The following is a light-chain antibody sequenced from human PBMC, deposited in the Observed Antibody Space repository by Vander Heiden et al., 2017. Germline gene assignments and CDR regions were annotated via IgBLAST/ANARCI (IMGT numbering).Light chain of an antibody. CDR1: QSLLNSNGYSY. V-gene: IGKV2-28*01. J-gene: IGKJ3*01. CDR3: MEALPVT. Sequence: DIVMTQSPRSLPVTPGEPAYISCRSSQSLLNSNGYSYLDWYLQKPGQSPQLLIYLGSNRASGVPDRFSGSGSGTDFTLKISRVEAEDVGVYYCMEALPVTFGPGTKVDIK. CDR2: LGS.